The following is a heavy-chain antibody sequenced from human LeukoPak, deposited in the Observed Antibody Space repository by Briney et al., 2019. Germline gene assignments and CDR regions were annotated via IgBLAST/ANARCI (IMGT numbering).Heavy chain of an antibody. J-gene: IGHJ4*01. Sequence: TSETLSLLCTVSGGSISNYHWSWIRQPAGKGLEWIGQIHTSGSTNYNPPLKSRVTMSIDTTEDQVSLTIRSMTAADTAFYYCARRDISSGWSFNYWGHGTLVTVSS. CDR2: IHTSGST. D-gene: IGHD6-19*01. CDR3: ARRDISSGWSFNY. V-gene: IGHV4-4*07. CDR1: GGSISNYH.